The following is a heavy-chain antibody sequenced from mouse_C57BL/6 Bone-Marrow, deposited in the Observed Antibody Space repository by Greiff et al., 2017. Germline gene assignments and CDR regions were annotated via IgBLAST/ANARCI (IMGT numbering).Heavy chain of an antibody. V-gene: IGHV5-16*01. CDR2: INYDGSST. D-gene: IGHD1-1*01. CDR3: ARDHYYGTDWYFDV. CDR1: GFTFSDYY. J-gene: IGHJ1*03. Sequence: EVKLVESEGGLVQPGSSMKLSCTASGFTFSDYYMAWVRQVPEKGLEWVANINYDGSSTYYLDSLKSRFIISRDNAKNILYLQRSSLKSEDTATYYCARDHYYGTDWYFDVWGTGTTVTGSS.